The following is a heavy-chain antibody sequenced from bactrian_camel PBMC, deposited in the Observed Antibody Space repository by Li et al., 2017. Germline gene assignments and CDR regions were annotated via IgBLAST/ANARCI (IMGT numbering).Heavy chain of an antibody. CDR3: AAGWGGTAGQGLGSMRSGGYSF. Sequence: VQLVESGGGLVQPGGPLRLSCTASGFTFGSYPMSWVRQAPGKGLKWVSSIDSGDGSTYYYADSVKGRFTISRDNDKGTLWLQMNSLKPEDTAVYYCAAGWGGTAGQGLGSMRSGGYSFRGQGTQVTVS. D-gene: IGHD2*01. CDR1: GFTFGSYP. V-gene: IGHV3S31*01. J-gene: IGHJ4*01. CDR2: IDSGDGST.